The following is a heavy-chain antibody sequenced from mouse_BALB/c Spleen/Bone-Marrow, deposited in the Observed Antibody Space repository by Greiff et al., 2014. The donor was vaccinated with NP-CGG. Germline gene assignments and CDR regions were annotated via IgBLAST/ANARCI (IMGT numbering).Heavy chain of an antibody. CDR3: ARELGLRLAY. J-gene: IGHJ3*01. CDR2: ILPGSGST. D-gene: IGHD3-1*01. Sequence: SGAELMKPGASVKISCKTSCYTFSSYWIEWVKQRPGHGLEWIGEILPGSGSTNSNEKFKGKATFTADTSSNTAYMQLSSLTSEDSAVYYCARELGLRLAYWGQGTLVTVSA. V-gene: IGHV1-9*01. CDR1: CYTFSSYW.